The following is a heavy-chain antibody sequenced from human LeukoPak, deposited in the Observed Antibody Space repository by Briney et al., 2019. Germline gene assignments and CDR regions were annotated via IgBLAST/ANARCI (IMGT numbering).Heavy chain of an antibody. CDR3: AKVPAAGDYFDY. Sequence: GGSLRLSCAASGFTFSDYYMSWIRQAPGKALEWVSYISSSSSYTNYADSVKGRFTISRDNAKNSLYLQMNSLRAEDTAVYYCAKVPAAGDYFDYWGQGTLVTVSS. V-gene: IGHV3-11*06. J-gene: IGHJ4*02. D-gene: IGHD2-2*01. CDR1: GFTFSDYY. CDR2: ISSSSSYT.